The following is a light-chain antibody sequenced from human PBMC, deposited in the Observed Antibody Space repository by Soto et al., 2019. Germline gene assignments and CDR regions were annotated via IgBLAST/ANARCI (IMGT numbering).Light chain of an antibody. Sequence: EVVLTQSPGTLSLSPGERATLSCRASQSVGSDYLAWYQQKPGQAPRLLVYGASSRATGIPARFSGSGSGTDFTLTISRLEPGDFAVYYCQQSGSSPWTFGQGTKVEIE. J-gene: IGKJ1*01. CDR2: GAS. CDR1: QSVGSDY. CDR3: QQSGSSPWT. V-gene: IGKV3-20*01.